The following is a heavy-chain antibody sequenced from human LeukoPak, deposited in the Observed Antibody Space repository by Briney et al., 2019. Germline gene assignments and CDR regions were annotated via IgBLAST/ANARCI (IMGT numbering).Heavy chain of an antibody. V-gene: IGHV3-7*01. J-gene: IGHJ4*02. CDR3: ARGGGDIVVVPAAVDY. CDR1: GFTFSSYW. Sequence: GGSLRLSCAASGFTFSSYWMSWVGQAPGKGLEWVANIKQDGSEKYYVDSVKGRFTISRDNAKNSLYLQMNSLRAEDTAVYYCARGGGDIVVVPAAVDYWGQGTLVTVSS. CDR2: IKQDGSEK. D-gene: IGHD2-2*01.